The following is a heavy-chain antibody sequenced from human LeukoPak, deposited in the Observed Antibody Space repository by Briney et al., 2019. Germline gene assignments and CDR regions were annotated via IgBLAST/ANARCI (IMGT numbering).Heavy chain of an antibody. Sequence: SETLSLTCTVSGGSISSSSYYWGWIRQPPGKGLEWIGSIYYSGSTYYNPSLKSRFTISVDTSKNQFSLKLSSVTAADTAVYYCVNYYDSSDYQQPNHFDYWGQGTLVTVSS. J-gene: IGHJ4*02. CDR1: GGSISSSSYY. CDR3: VNYYDSSDYQQPNHFDY. CDR2: IYYSGST. D-gene: IGHD3-22*01. V-gene: IGHV4-39*01.